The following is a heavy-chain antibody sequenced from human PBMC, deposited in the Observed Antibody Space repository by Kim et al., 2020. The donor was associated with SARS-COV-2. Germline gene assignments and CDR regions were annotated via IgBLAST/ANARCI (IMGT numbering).Heavy chain of an antibody. CDR3: ANGGWLDY. V-gene: IGHV3-7*03. CDR2: ISPGGHET. Sequence: GGSLRLSCVASGFTFRTYWMTWVRQTPGTGLEWVANISPGGHETNYVDSVKGRSTISRDNAKNSLYFQLNNLRAEDSAVYYCANGGWLDYWSQGILVTVS. D-gene: IGHD3-10*01. J-gene: IGHJ4*02. CDR1: GFTFRTYW.